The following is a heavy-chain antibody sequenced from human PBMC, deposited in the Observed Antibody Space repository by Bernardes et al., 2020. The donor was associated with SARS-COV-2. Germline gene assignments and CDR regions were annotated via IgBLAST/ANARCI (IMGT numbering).Heavy chain of an antibody. Sequence: GGSLRLSCTGSGFIFGDYAMHWVRQAPGKGLEWVSGISWKSDTIGYADSVKGRFTVSRDNAKNSLYLQMNSLRVEDTAFYYCAKDYGGTWYSWFHPWGQGTLVSVSS. V-gene: IGHV3-9*01. CDR2: ISWKSDTI. D-gene: IGHD6-13*01. CDR1: GFIFGDYA. J-gene: IGHJ5*02. CDR3: AKDYGGTWYSWFHP.